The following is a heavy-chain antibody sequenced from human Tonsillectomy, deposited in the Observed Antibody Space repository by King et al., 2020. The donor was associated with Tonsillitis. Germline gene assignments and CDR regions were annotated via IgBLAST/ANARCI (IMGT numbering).Heavy chain of an antibody. CDR1: GFTFSSYG. J-gene: IGHJ4*02. Sequence: QLVQSGGGVVQPGRSLRLSCAASGFTFSSYGMHWVRQAPGKGLEWGAVISYDGSNKYYADSVKGRFTISRDNSKNTLYLQMNSLRAEDTAVYYCAKDDFIAAAAYWGQGTLVTVSS. CDR3: AKDDFIAAAAY. D-gene: IGHD6-13*01. CDR2: ISYDGSNK. V-gene: IGHV3-30*18.